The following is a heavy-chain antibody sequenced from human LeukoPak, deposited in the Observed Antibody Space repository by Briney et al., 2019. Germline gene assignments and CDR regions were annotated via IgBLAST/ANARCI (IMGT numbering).Heavy chain of an antibody. V-gene: IGHV3-23*01. CDR1: GFTFSSYA. CDR3: AKNPAYCSSTSCLYYYYMDV. D-gene: IGHD2-2*01. J-gene: IGHJ6*03. Sequence: GGSLRLSCAASGFTFSSYAMSWVRQAPGKGLEWVSAISGSGGSTYYADSVKGRFTISRDNSKNTLYLQMNSLRAEDTAVYYCAKNPAYCSSTSCLYYYYMDVWGKGTTVTVSS. CDR2: ISGSGGST.